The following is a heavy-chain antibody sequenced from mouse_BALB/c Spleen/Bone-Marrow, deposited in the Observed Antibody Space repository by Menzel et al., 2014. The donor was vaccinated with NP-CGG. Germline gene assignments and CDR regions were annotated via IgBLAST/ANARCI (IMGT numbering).Heavy chain of an antibody. D-gene: IGHD1-1*01. CDR3: ASYYYGSSRFAY. CDR2: IDPANGNT. J-gene: IGHJ3*01. Sequence: EVQLQQSGAELVKPGASVKLSCTASGFNIKDTYMHWVEQRPEQGLEWIGRIDPANGNTKYDPKFQGKATITADTSSNTAYLQLSSLTSEDTAAYYCASYYYGSSRFAYWGQGTLVTVSA. CDR1: GFNIKDTY. V-gene: IGHV14-3*02.